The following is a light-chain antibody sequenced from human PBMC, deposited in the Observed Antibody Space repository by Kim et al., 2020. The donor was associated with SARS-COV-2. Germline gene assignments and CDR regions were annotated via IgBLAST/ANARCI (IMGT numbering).Light chain of an antibody. V-gene: IGLV3-21*04. J-gene: IGLJ3*02. CDR1: NIGSKS. Sequence: SYELTQPPSVSVAPGKTARITCGGNNIGSKSVHWYQQKPGQAPVLVIYYDSDRPSGIPEQFTGSNSGYTATLTISRVEAGDEADYYCQVWDSSSDHWVFGGGTQLTVL. CDR2: YDS. CDR3: QVWDSSSDHWV.